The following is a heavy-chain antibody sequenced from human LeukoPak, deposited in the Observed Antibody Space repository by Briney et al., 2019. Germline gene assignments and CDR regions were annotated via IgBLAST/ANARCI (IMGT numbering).Heavy chain of an antibody. Sequence: SETLSLTCTVSGGSISSYYWSWIRQPPGKGLEWIGYIYYSGSTNYNPSLKSRVTISVDTSKNQFSLKLSSVTAADTAAYYCARDVGALLYWGQGTLVTVSS. CDR2: IYYSGST. CDR3: ARDVGALLY. D-gene: IGHD1-26*01. J-gene: IGHJ4*02. CDR1: GGSISSYY. V-gene: IGHV4-59*01.